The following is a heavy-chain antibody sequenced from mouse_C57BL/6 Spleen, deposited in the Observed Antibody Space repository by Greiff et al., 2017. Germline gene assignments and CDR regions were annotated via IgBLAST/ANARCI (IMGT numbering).Heavy chain of an antibody. Sequence: QVQLKQSGAELVRPGASVTLSCKASGYTFTDYEMHWVKQTPVHGLEWIGAIDPETGGTAYNQKFKGKAILTADKDSSTAYMELRSLTSEDSAVYYCTRRGLIRRGTWYAYWGQGTLVTVSA. J-gene: IGHJ3*01. V-gene: IGHV1-15*01. D-gene: IGHD2-12*01. CDR1: GYTFTDYE. CDR3: TRRGLIRRGTWYAY. CDR2: IDPETGGT.